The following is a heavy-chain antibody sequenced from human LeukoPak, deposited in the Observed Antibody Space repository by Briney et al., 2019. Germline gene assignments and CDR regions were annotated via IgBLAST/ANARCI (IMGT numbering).Heavy chain of an antibody. D-gene: IGHD3-9*01. CDR1: GFSFSAYA. Sequence: AGGSLRLSCAASGFSFSAYAMNWVRQAPGKGLEWVSGISNSGDGTYYADSVKGRFTISRDNSKNTLYLQMHSLRAEDTAVYYCASTGRYLDWLFPFDHWGQGTLVTVSS. V-gene: IGHV3-23*01. J-gene: IGHJ4*02. CDR3: ASTGRYLDWLFPFDH. CDR2: ISNSGDGT.